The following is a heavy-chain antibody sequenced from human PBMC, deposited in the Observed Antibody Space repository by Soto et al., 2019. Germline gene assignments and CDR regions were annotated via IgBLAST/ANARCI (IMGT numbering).Heavy chain of an antibody. D-gene: IGHD3-22*01. CDR3: ARAYYDNSGYPLGGMDV. Sequence: WGFLILSSVCFGITFSPYDMHWVRQNVGKGLEWVSSIGTDDDTYYLDSVRGRFTISREDAKNSLYLQMDSLRAGDTAVYYCARAYYDNSGYPLGGMDVWGQGTMVTVSS. CDR1: GITFSPYD. CDR2: IGTDDDT. J-gene: IGHJ6*02. V-gene: IGHV3-13*01.